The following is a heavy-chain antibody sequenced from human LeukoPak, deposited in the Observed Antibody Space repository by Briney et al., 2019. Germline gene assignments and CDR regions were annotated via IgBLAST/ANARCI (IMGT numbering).Heavy chain of an antibody. D-gene: IGHD3-10*01. J-gene: IGHJ4*02. CDR3: AREGFRDLDD. CDR1: GGSISSYY. CDR2: IYYSGST. V-gene: IGHV4-59*12. Sequence: PSETLSLTCTVSGGSISSYYWSWIRQPPGKGLEWIGYIYYSGSTNYNPSLKSRVTISVDTSKNQFSLKLSSVTAADTAVYYCAREGFRDLDDWGQGILVTVSS.